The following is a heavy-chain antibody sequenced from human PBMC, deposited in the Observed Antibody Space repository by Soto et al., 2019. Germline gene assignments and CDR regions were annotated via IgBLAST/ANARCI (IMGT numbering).Heavy chain of an antibody. Sequence: ASVNVSCKSSGYTFITNDINWVRQASGQGLEWMGWMKPSTGDSGSDPDFQGRITMTRDTATSTAYMELSSLKFEDTAVYYCARGGPAAGFDLWGQGSLVTVSS. CDR3: ARGGPAAGFDL. V-gene: IGHV1-8*01. D-gene: IGHD6-13*01. J-gene: IGHJ5*02. CDR2: MKPSTGDS. CDR1: GYTFITND.